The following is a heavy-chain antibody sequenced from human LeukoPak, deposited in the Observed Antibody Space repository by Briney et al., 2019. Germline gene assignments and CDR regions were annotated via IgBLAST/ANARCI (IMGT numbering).Heavy chain of an antibody. CDR2: IDPNSGAT. CDR1: GYTFTGYY. Sequence: ASVKVSCKTSGYTFTGYYIHLLRQAPGQGLEWMAWIDPNSGATNYAHKFQGRVTMTRDTSISTAYMEVSSLRSDDTAVYYCARELIDFHDHTNKGFFDSWGQGTLVTVSS. J-gene: IGHJ4*02. CDR3: ARELIDFHDHTNKGFFDS. V-gene: IGHV1-2*02. D-gene: IGHD3/OR15-3a*01.